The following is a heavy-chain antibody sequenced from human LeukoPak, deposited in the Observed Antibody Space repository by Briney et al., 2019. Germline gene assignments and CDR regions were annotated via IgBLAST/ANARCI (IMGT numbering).Heavy chain of an antibody. CDR1: GFTVRSNY. CDR3: ARDPPHYGGNSRYY. D-gene: IGHD4-23*01. CDR2: IYSGGST. Sequence: GGSLRLSCAASGFTVRSNYMSWVRQAPGKGLEWVSVIYSGGSTYYADSVKGRFTISRDNSKNTLYLQMNSLRAEDTAVYYCARDPPHYGGNSRYYWGQGTLVTVSS. V-gene: IGHV3-53*01. J-gene: IGHJ4*02.